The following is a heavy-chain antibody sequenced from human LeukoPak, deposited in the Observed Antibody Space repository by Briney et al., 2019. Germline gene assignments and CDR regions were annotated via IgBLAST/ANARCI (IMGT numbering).Heavy chain of an antibody. J-gene: IGHJ3*01. D-gene: IGHD1-26*01. CDR2: INHHGGT. Sequence: SETLSLTCAVYGGSFSGYYWTWIRQAPGKGLEWIGDINHHGGTNYNPSLKNRVVMSIDPSKNQFSLKMSSVTAADTAVYFCARPARRGGYSGFDLWGQGTMVAVSS. V-gene: IGHV4-34*01. CDR1: GGSFSGYY. CDR3: ARPARRGGYSGFDL.